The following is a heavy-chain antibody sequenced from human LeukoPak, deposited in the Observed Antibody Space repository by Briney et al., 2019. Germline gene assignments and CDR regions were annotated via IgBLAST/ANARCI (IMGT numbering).Heavy chain of an antibody. V-gene: IGHV4-59*01. CDR1: GGSIRNYY. CDR2: VYYRGNT. J-gene: IGHJ4*02. CDR3: ARDEARVLDY. Sequence: SETLSLTCTVSGGSIRNYYWSWIRQPPGKGLEWIGYVYYRGNTDYNPSLESRVSISVDTSKNQFSLKLSSVTAADTAVYYCARDEARVLDYWGQGTLVTVSS.